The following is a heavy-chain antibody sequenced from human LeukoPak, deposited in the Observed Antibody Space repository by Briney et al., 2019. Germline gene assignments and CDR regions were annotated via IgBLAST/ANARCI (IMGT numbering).Heavy chain of an antibody. V-gene: IGHV3-9*01. Sequence: GRSLRLSCEASGFTFDDYAMHWVRQAPGKGLEWVSGISWNSGSIGYADSVKGRFTTSRDNAKNSLYLQMNSLRAEDTALYYCAKRSDYGSGSFPTWGQGTLVTVSS. CDR3: AKRSDYGSGSFPT. J-gene: IGHJ5*02. D-gene: IGHD3-10*01. CDR2: ISWNSGSI. CDR1: GFTFDDYA.